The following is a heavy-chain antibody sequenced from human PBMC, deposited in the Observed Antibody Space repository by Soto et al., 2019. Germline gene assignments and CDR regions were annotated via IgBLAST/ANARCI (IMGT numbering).Heavy chain of an antibody. CDR2: VYSSGTT. J-gene: IGHJ5*02. V-gene: IGHV4-59*01. CDR1: FGSISGSY. D-gene: IGHD2-15*01. Sequence: SETLSLTCTVSFGSISGSYWSWIRQSPGKGLEWIGYVYSSGTTKYNPSLKSRVTIAVDTSKNRFSLKLTSVTAADTAVYYCARDQQFCSGNSCYADNWFDPWGQGTLVTVSS. CDR3: ARDQQFCSGNSCYADNWFDP.